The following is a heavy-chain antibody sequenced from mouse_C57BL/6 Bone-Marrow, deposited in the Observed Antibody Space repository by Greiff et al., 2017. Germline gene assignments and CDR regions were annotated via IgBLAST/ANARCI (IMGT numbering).Heavy chain of an antibody. Sequence: DVMLVESGGDLVKPGGSLKLSCAASGFTFSSYGMSWVRQTPDKRLEWVATISSGGSYTYYPDSVKGRFTISRDNAKNTLYLQMSSLKSEDTAMYYCARQEDDYLDYWGQGATLTESS. D-gene: IGHD2-3*01. CDR2: ISSGGSYT. CDR3: ARQEDDYLDY. J-gene: IGHJ2*01. CDR1: GFTFSSYG. V-gene: IGHV5-6*02.